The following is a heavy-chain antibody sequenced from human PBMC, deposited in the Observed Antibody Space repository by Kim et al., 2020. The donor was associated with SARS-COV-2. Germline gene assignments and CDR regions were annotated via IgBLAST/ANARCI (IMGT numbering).Heavy chain of an antibody. D-gene: IGHD3-9*01. J-gene: IGHJ4*01. V-gene: IGHV3-21*01. CDR2: ITSSSCSI. CDR3: AISERGANFECLGFDY. Sequence: GGSLRLSCAASGFTFSSYGMTWVRQAPGKGLEWVSSITSSSCSIYYTDSVKGRFTISRDNTKTPLFLLMNRRTDDYTAVYYCAISERGANFECLGFDY. CDR1: GFTFSSYG.